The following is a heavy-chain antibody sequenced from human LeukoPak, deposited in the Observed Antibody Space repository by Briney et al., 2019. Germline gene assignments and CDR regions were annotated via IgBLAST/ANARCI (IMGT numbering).Heavy chain of an antibody. CDR1: GFTFDDYA. V-gene: IGHV3-9*01. D-gene: IGHD3-3*01. CDR2: ISWNSGSI. CDR3: AKDIGGYYDFWSGLFDY. J-gene: IGHJ4*02. Sequence: GGSLRLSCAAAGFTFDDYAMHLVRQAPGKGLEWVSGISWNSGSIGYADSVKGRFTISRDNAKNSLYLQMNSLRAEDTALYYCAKDIGGYYDFWSGLFDYWGQRTLVTVSS.